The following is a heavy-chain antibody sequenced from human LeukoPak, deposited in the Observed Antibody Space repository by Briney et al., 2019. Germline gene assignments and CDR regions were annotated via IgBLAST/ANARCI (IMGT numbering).Heavy chain of an antibody. J-gene: IGHJ4*02. V-gene: IGHV4-39*01. D-gene: IGHD3-22*01. CDR3: ARQEGSYYYDSSGYFAY. CDR2: IYYSGST. Sequence: SETLSLTCTVSGGSISSSSYYRGWIRQPPGKGLEWIGSIYYSGSTYYNPSLKSRVTISVDTSKNQFSLKLSSVTAADTAVYYCARQEGSYYYDSSGYFAYWGQGTLVTVSS. CDR1: GGSISSSSYY.